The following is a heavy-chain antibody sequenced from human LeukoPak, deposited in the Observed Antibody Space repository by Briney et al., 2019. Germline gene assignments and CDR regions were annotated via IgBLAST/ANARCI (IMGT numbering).Heavy chain of an antibody. CDR2: IYYSGST. Sequence: PSETLPLTCTVSGGSISSSSFYWGWIRQPPGKGLEWIGSIYYSGSTYYNPSLKSRVTISVDTSKNQFSLKLSSVTAADTAMYYCARQPRSGYYLYYFDYWGQGTLVTVSS. CDR3: ARQPRSGYYLYYFDY. CDR1: GGSISSSSFY. J-gene: IGHJ4*02. D-gene: IGHD3-3*01. V-gene: IGHV4-39*01.